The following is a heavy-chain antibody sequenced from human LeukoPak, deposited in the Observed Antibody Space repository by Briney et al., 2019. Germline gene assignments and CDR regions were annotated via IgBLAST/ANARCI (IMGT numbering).Heavy chain of an antibody. CDR2: INWNGGST. CDR1: GFTFDDYG. Sequence: GGSLRLSCAASGFTFDDYGMSWVRQAPGKGLEWVSGINWNGGSTGYADSVKGRFTTSRDNAKNSLYLQINSLRAEDTALYYCARVMDFDWLLHIDYWGQGTLVTVSS. J-gene: IGHJ4*02. D-gene: IGHD3-9*01. V-gene: IGHV3-20*04. CDR3: ARVMDFDWLLHIDY.